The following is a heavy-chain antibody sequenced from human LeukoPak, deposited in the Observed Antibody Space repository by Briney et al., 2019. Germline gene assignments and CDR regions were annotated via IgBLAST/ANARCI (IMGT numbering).Heavy chain of an antibody. V-gene: IGHV3-23*01. CDR1: GFTFSSYA. D-gene: IGHD3-3*01. Sequence: PGGSLRLSCAASGFTFSSYAMSWVRQAPGKGLEWVSAISGSGGSTYYADSVKGRFTISRDNSKNTLYLQMNSLSAEDTAVCYCANKETKRERFLEWLPYDYWGQGTLVTVSS. CDR2: ISGSGGST. J-gene: IGHJ4*02. CDR3: ANKETKRERFLEWLPYDY.